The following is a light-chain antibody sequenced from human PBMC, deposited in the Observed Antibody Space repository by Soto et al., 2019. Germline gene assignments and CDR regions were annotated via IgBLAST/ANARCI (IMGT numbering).Light chain of an antibody. CDR3: QNRAGWPSGLT. V-gene: IGKV3-11*01. J-gene: IGKJ4*01. CDR1: QSVSNY. CDR2: YAS. Sequence: ETLLTQSPATLSLSPGERATLSCMAIQSVSNYLPWYQQKPGPPPTLLIYYASYISTCIPAKFSGRGSVTDFIIAVDRVEHEDVAVYFGQNRAGWPSGLTFGGGTNVYI.